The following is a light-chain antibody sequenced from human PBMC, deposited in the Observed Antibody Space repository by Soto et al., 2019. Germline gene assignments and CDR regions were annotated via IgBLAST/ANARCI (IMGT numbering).Light chain of an antibody. CDR2: DAS. Sequence: EILMTQSPATMSLSPGERATLSCGASQSVSSSYLAWYQQRPGLAPRLLIYDASKRATGIPNRFRGSGSGTAFTLTISGLEPEDFAVYFCQQRSDWVSFGGGTKVEIK. CDR1: QSVSSSY. CDR3: QQRSDWVS. V-gene: IGKV3D-20*02. J-gene: IGKJ4*01.